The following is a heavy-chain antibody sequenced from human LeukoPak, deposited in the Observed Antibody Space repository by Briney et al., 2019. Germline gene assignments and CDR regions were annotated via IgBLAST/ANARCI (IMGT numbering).Heavy chain of an antibody. V-gene: IGHV1-18*01. CDR3: ARAIAAAATGDY. Sequence: GASVKESCKASGYTFTSYGISWVRQAPGQGLEWMGWISAYNGNTNHAQKFQGRVTMTTDTSTSTAYMELRSLRSDDTAVYYCARAIAAAATGDYWGQGTLATVPS. D-gene: IGHD6-13*01. J-gene: IGHJ4*02. CDR1: GYTFTSYG. CDR2: ISAYNGNT.